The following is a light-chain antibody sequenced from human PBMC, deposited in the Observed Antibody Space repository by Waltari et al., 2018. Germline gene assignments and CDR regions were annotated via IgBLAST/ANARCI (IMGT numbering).Light chain of an antibody. CDR1: RDISNY. Sequence: DNQMTQSPSFLSASIGDTVTITCRASRDISNYLVWYQQKPGKAPRPLIYYTSNLETGVPSRFTGSGSGAHFTLTISSLQPEDYATYYCQQHSTYPRKFGPGTKVEI. CDR3: QQHSTYPRK. J-gene: IGKJ1*01. V-gene: IGKV1-16*01. CDR2: YTS.